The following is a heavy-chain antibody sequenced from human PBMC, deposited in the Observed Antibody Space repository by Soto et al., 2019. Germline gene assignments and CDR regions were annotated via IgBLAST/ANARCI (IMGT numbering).Heavy chain of an antibody. CDR3: ARDRAPVVVTAIGYYYYGMDV. V-gene: IGHV1-18*01. J-gene: IGHJ6*02. D-gene: IGHD2-21*02. Sequence: GASVKVSCKASGYTFTSYGISWVRQAPGQGLEWMGWISAYNGNTNYAQKLQGRVTMTTDESTSTAYMGLRSLRSDDTAVYYCARDRAPVVVTAIGYYYYGMDVWGQGTTVTVSS. CDR2: ISAYNGNT. CDR1: GYTFTSYG.